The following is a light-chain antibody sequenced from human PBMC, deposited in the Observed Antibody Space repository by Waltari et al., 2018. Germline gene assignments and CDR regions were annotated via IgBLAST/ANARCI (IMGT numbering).Light chain of an antibody. CDR3: SSYSGRITHV. CDR2: DVT. V-gene: IGLV2-14*03. J-gene: IGLJ1*01. CDR1: RSDVGGYDS. Sequence: QSALTQPASVSGSPGQSITISCTGTRSDVGGYDSVSWSQQYPAKAPRLLIFDVTRRPSGVSNRFSGSKSGNTASLTISGLQPEDEAAYYCSSYSGRITHVFGTGTQLTVL.